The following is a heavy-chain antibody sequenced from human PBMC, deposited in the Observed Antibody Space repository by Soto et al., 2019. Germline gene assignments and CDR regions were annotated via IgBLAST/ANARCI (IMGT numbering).Heavy chain of an antibody. D-gene: IGHD6-13*01. CDR3: ARAPPDSSSWYWFDS. V-gene: IGHV3-23*01. Sequence: EVQLLESGGGLVQPGGSLRLSCAASGFTFSNYAISWVRQAPGKGLEWVSSVSGRSENTYYADSVKGRFIISRDNSKNTLYLQMSSLRAEDTAVYYCARAPPDSSSWYWFDSWGQGTRVTVSS. CDR1: GFTFSNYA. CDR2: VSGRSENT. J-gene: IGHJ5*01.